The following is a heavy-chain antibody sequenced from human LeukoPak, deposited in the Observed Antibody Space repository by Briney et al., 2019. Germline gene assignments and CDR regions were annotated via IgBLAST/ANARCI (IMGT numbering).Heavy chain of an antibody. V-gene: IGHV4-30-4*01. Sequence: SETLSLTCTVSGGSISSGDYYWSWIRQPPGKGLEWIGYIYYSGSTYYNPSLKSRVTISVDTSKNQFSLKLSSVTAAGTAVYYCARDRSNYDGHGYDYWGQGTLVTVSS. D-gene: IGHD4-11*01. CDR2: IYYSGST. CDR1: GGSISSGDYY. CDR3: ARDRSNYDGHGYDY. J-gene: IGHJ4*02.